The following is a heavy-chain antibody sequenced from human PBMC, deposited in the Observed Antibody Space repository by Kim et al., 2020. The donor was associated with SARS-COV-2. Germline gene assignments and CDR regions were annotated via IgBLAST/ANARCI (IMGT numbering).Heavy chain of an antibody. CDR1: GGSFSGASFY. CDR2: IYYSGST. V-gene: IGHV4-61*01. Sequence: SETLSLTCAVSGGSFSGASFYWSWLRQPPGGGLEWVAYIYYSGSTSYNPSIKRRLTISVATTKNQFSLPLSSVAAAAAAVYYVASALRPHLRVAHFDYWG. CDR3: ASALRPHLRVAHFDY. D-gene: IGHD2-15*01. J-gene: IGHJ4*01.